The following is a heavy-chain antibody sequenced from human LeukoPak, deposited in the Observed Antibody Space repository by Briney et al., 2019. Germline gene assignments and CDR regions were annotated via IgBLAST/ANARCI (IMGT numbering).Heavy chain of an antibody. J-gene: IGHJ4*02. D-gene: IGHD6-19*01. CDR3: ARGGSSGWYFNLRGLNY. Sequence: PSETLSLTCTLSGVSISGFYWSWLRQPPGKGLEWIGSINYSGSTNYNPSLTSRGTISIEKSKNKFSLKLSSVTAADTAVYYCARGGSSGWYFNLRGLNYWGQGTLVTVSS. CDR1: GVSISGFY. V-gene: IGHV4-59*12. CDR2: INYSGST.